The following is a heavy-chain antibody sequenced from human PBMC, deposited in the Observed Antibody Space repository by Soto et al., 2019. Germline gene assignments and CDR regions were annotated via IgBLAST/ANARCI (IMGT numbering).Heavy chain of an antibody. CDR1: SGYISSSNW. CDR3: ARDHCSSTSCYKRHNWFDP. J-gene: IGHJ5*02. D-gene: IGHD2-2*02. CDR2: IYHSGST. V-gene: IGHV4-4*02. Sequence: SETMSLSCAVSSGYISSSNWWSWVRQPPGKGLEWIGEIYHSGSTNYNPSLKSRVTISVDKSKNQFSLKLSSVTAADTAVYYCARDHCSSTSCYKRHNWFDPWGQGTLVTVSS.